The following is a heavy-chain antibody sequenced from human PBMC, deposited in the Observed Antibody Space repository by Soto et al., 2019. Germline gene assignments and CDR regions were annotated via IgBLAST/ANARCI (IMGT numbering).Heavy chain of an antibody. CDR3: ARDLTYYYDSRATGNTQIDY. J-gene: IGHJ4*02. CDR2: INPSGGST. D-gene: IGHD3-22*01. Sequence: ASVKVSCKASGYTFNSYYMHWVRQAPGQGLEWMGIINPSGGSTSYAQKFQGRVTMTRDTSTSTVYMELSSLRSEDTAVYYCARDLTYYYDSRATGNTQIDYWGQGTLVTVSS. V-gene: IGHV1-46*02. CDR1: GYTFNSYY.